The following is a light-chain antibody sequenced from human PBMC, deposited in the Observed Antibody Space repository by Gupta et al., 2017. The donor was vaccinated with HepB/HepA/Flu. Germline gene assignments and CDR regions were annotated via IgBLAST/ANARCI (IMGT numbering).Light chain of an antibody. Sequence: QLVLTQSPSASAFLGASVKLTCTLSSGHSSYAIACHQQQPEKGPRYLMKLNSAGSHTKGDGIPDRFSGSSSGAERYLTISSLQSEDEADYYCQTWGTGIVVFGGGTKLTVL. V-gene: IGLV4-69*01. CDR1: SGHSSYA. CDR2: LNSAGSH. CDR3: QTWGTGIVV. J-gene: IGLJ2*01.